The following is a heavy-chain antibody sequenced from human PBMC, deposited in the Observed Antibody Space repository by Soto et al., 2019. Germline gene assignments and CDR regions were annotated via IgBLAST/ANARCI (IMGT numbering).Heavy chain of an antibody. V-gene: IGHV3-33*01. D-gene: IGHD3-9*01. CDR3: ATHRDYEILTGFYRGDAFAI. J-gene: IGHJ3*02. CDR1: GFTFSSYG. Sequence: QVQLVESGGGVVQPGRSLRLSCAASGFTFSSYGMHWVRQAPGKGLEWVAVIWYDGSNKYYADSVKGRFTISRDNCKKTLYLQMNSLRAEDTAVYYCATHRDYEILTGFYRGDAFAIWGQGTMVTVSS. CDR2: IWYDGSNK.